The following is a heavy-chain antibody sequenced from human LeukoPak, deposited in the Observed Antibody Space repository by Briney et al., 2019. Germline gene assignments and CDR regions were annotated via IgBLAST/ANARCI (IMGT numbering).Heavy chain of an antibody. D-gene: IGHD2-8*01. CDR3: AKGLVSVYALNWFDP. J-gene: IGHJ5*02. Sequence: GGSLRLSCAASGFTFSSYAMSWVRQAPGKGLEWVSAISGSGGSTYYADSVKGRFTISRDSSKNTLYLQMSSLRAEDTAVYYCAKGLVSVYALNWFDPWGQGTLVTVSS. CDR2: ISGSGGST. V-gene: IGHV3-23*01. CDR1: GFTFSSYA.